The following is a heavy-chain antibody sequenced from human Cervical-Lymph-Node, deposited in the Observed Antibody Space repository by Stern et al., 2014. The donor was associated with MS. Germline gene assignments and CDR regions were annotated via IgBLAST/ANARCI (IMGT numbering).Heavy chain of an antibody. CDR2: IIPIFGTA. V-gene: IGHV1-69*01. CDR3: ARGRYCSSTSCYVYDY. CDR1: GGTFSSYA. D-gene: IGHD2-2*01. Sequence: VHLVESGAEVKKPGSSVKVSCKASGGTFSSYAISWVRQAPGQGLEWMGGIIPIFGTANYAQKFQGRVTITADESTSTAYMELSSLRSEDTAVYYCARGRYCSSTSCYVYDYWGQGTLVTVSS. J-gene: IGHJ4*02.